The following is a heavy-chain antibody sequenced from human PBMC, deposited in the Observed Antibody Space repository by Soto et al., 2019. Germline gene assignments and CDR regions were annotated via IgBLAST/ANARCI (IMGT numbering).Heavy chain of an antibody. Sequence: EVQLVESGGGLVQPGGSLRLSCATSGFILSDCAMNWVRQDPGKGLEWVSYISSSSSVIDYADSVKGRFTVSRDNARNSLHLQMTSLRAEGTAVYYCPRDLSWGSNWYYYMDVWGKGTTVTFSS. CDR1: GFILSDCA. CDR2: ISSSSSVI. CDR3: PRDLSWGSNWYYYMDV. D-gene: IGHD7-27*01. V-gene: IGHV3-48*01. J-gene: IGHJ6*03.